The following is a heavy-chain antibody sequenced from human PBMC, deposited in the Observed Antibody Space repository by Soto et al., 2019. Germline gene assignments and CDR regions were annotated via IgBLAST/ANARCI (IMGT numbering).Heavy chain of an antibody. CDR2: ISSDGSNK. V-gene: IGHV3-30*18. D-gene: IGHD5-18*01. CDR1: GFTFSNYG. Sequence: QVQLVESGGGVVQPGRSLRLSCAASGFTFSNYGMHWVRQAPGKGLEWVALISSDGSNKYYADSVKGRFTISRDNSKNTLYLQINSLRAEDTAVYYCAKAGYTYGADDFWGQGTLVTVSS. CDR3: AKAGYTYGADDF. J-gene: IGHJ4*02.